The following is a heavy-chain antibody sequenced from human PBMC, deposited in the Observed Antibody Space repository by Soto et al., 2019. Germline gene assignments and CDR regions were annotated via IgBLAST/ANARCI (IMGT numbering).Heavy chain of an antibody. J-gene: IGHJ6*02. V-gene: IGHV4-4*02. CDR1: GGSIRSSNW. Sequence: QVQLQESGPGLVKPSGTLSLTCAVSGGSIRSSNWWSWVRQSPGKGLEWIGEIYHSGSTNYNPSLKSLVTISVDKSKNQFPLKLSSVTAADTAVYYCARLFIDYYYYGMDVWGQGTTVTVSS. CDR3: ARLFIDYYYYGMDV. CDR2: IYHSGST. D-gene: IGHD3-16*02.